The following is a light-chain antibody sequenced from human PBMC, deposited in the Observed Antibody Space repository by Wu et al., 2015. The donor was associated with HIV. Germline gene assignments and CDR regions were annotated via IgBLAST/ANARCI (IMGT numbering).Light chain of an antibody. CDR3: QQYYSYET. V-gene: IGKV1-5*03. CDR2: KAS. CDR1: QSIRTS. J-gene: IGKJ1*01. Sequence: DIQMTQSPSTLSASIGDRVTITCRASQSIRTSLAWYQQKPGKAPKVLIYKASSLESGVPSRFSGSGFGTEFTLTINSLQPDDFATYYCQQYYSYETFGQG.